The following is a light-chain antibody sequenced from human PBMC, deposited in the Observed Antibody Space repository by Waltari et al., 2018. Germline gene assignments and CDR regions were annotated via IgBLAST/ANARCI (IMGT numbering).Light chain of an antibody. CDR1: SSDVGGYNY. CDR2: EVS. J-gene: IGLJ2*01. V-gene: IGLV2-14*01. Sequence: SITISCTGTSSDVGGYNYVSWYQQHPGKAPKLMIYEVSNRPSGVSNRFSGSKSGNTASLTISGLQAEDEADYYCSSYTSSSTLGVVFGGGTKLTVL. CDR3: SSYTSSSTLGVV.